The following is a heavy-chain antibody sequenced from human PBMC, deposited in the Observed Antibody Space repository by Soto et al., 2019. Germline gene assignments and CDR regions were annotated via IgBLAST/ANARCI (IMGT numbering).Heavy chain of an antibody. CDR1: GYTFTSYG. CDR3: ARPLSGYITHFDY. CDR2: ISAYNGNT. D-gene: IGHD3-22*01. J-gene: IGHJ4*02. Sequence: QVQLVQSGAEVKKPGASVKVSCKASGYTFTSYGISWVRQAPGQGLEWMGWISAYNGNTNYAQKLQGRVTMTTDTXTSTPDMELRSLRSDDTAVYYCARPLSGYITHFDYRGQGTLVTVSS. V-gene: IGHV1-18*01.